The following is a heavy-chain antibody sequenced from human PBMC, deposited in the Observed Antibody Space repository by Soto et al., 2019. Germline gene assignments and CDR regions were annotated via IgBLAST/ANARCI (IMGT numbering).Heavy chain of an antibody. V-gene: IGHV4-61*01. J-gene: IGHJ4*02. Sequence: KPSETLSLTCTVSGVSVSSGSFYWAWIRQPPWKGLEWIGFGSYSGTTNYKPSLKSRVTISVDTSRSQISLKVSSLTAADTAVYYCARGATVTQYDYWGQGTLVTVSS. D-gene: IGHD4-17*01. CDR3: ARGATVTQYDY. CDR2: GSYSGTT. CDR1: GVSVSSGSFY.